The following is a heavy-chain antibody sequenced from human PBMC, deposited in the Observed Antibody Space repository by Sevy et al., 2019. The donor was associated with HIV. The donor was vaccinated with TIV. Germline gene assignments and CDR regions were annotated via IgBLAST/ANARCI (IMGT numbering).Heavy chain of an antibody. CDR1: GFTFSSYV. Sequence: GGSLRLSCAASGFTFSSYVMHWVRQAPGKGLEWVAVISYDGSNKYYADSVKGRFTISRDNSKNTLYLQMNSLRAEDTAVYYCARESSGWYGVGYYGMDVWGQGTTVTVSS. V-gene: IGHV3-30-3*01. J-gene: IGHJ6*02. CDR2: ISYDGSNK. D-gene: IGHD6-19*01. CDR3: ARESSGWYGVGYYGMDV.